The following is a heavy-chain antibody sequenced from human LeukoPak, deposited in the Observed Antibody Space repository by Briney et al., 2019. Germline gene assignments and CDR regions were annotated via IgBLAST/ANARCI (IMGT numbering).Heavy chain of an antibody. Sequence: PGGSLRLSCAASGFIFSSYAMSWVRQAPGRGLEWVSAISGSGGSTYYADSVKGRFTISRDNSKNTLYLQMNSLRAEDTAVYYCAKGGAMVRGVISRWYFDLWGRGTLVTVSS. J-gene: IGHJ2*01. CDR2: ISGSGGST. D-gene: IGHD3-10*01. V-gene: IGHV3-23*01. CDR1: GFIFSSYA. CDR3: AKGGAMVRGVISRWYFDL.